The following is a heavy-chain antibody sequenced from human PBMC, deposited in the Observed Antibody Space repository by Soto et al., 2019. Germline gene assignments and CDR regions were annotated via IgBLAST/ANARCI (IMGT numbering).Heavy chain of an antibody. CDR2: IYYSGST. CDR1: SGSISSYD. CDR3: ARDHRLEPRDYYYGMDV. Sequence: TXETLSLPCAVSSGSISSYDWSWIRQPPGKGLEWIGYIYYSGSTNYNPSLKSRVTISVDTSKNQFSLKLSSVKAADTAVYYCARDHRLEPRDYYYGMDVWGHGTTVTVSS. D-gene: IGHD1-1*01. J-gene: IGHJ6*02. V-gene: IGHV4-59*01.